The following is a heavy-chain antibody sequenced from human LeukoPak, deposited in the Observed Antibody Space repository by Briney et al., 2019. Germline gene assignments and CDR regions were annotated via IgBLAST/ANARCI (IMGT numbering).Heavy chain of an antibody. CDR3: AREGDGGNSGFAY. CDR2: ISSTTVI. Sequence: GGSLRLSCAVSGFRFSGYNMNWVRQAPGKGLEWIAYISSTTVIYYADSVEGRFTVSRDNAHDSLYLQMSSLTLDDTAVYFCAREGDGGNSGFAYWGQGTLVTVSS. V-gene: IGHV3-69-1*01. D-gene: IGHD4-23*01. J-gene: IGHJ4*02. CDR1: GFRFSGYN.